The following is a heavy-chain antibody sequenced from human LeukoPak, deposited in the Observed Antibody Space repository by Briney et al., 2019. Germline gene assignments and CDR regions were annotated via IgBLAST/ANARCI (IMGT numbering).Heavy chain of an antibody. J-gene: IGHJ5*02. CDR2: ISSSSSYI. CDR1: GFTSSSYS. Sequence: GGSLRLSCAASGFTSSSYSMNWVRQAPGKGLEWVSSISSSSSYIYYADSVKGRFTISRDNAKNSLYLQMNSLRAEDTAVYYCARGTVAAAGYNWFDPWGQGTLVTVSS. D-gene: IGHD6-13*01. V-gene: IGHV3-21*01. CDR3: ARGTVAAAGYNWFDP.